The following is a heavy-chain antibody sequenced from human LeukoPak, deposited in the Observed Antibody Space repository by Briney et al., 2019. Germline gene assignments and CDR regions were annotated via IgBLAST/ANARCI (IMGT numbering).Heavy chain of an antibody. V-gene: IGHV1-2*02. Sequence: SVKVSCKASGYTFTGYYMHWVRQAPGQGLEWMGWINPNSGGTNYAQKFQGGVTMTRDTSISTAYTELSRLRSEDAAVYYCAKTLIYQDILTGYPRYYFDYWGQGTLVTVSS. CDR1: GYTFTGYY. CDR2: INPNSGGT. CDR3: AKTLIYQDILTGYPRYYFDY. J-gene: IGHJ4*02. D-gene: IGHD3-9*01.